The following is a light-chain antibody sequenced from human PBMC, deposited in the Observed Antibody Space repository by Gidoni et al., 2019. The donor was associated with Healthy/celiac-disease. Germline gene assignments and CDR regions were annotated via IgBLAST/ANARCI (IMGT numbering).Light chain of an antibody. V-gene: IGKV3-15*01. CDR2: GAS. CDR1: QSVSSN. Sequence: EIVMTQSPATLSVSPGERATLSCRASQSVSSNLACYQQKPGQAPRLLIYGASTRATGIPARFSGSGSGTEFTLTISSLQSEDFAVYYCQQYNNWPPITCGPGTKVDIK. CDR3: QQYNNWPPIT. J-gene: IGKJ3*01.